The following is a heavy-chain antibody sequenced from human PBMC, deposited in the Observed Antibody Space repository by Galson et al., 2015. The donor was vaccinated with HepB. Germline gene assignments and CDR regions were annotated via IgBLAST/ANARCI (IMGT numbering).Heavy chain of an antibody. D-gene: IGHD2/OR15-2a*01. J-gene: IGHJ4*02. CDR3: ARQVIGYGTQTFDF. Sequence: ETLSLTCTVSGGSISSSTYYWGWIRQPPGKGLEWIATIYYSGSTYYYPSLKSRVTISADMSKNQFSLNLSSVTAADTAVYYCARQVIGYGTQTFDFWGQGTLVTVSS. V-gene: IGHV4-39*01. CDR2: IYYSGST. CDR1: GGSISSSTYY.